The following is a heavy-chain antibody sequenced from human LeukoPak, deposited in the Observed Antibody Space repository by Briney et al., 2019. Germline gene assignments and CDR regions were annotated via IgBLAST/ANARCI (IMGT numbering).Heavy chain of an antibody. CDR3: ARQTVSCHDY. J-gene: IGHJ4*02. D-gene: IGHD2-2*01. V-gene: IGHV3-73*01. CDR2: IRGKRDNYAT. Sequence: GRSLRLSCVASGFTFSDSPIHWVRLAPGRGLEWVAHIRGKRDNYATAYAASVKDSFAISRDNSENTAFLQMNSLKTDDTAVYFCARQTVSCHDYWGRGTLVTVSS. CDR1: GFTFSDSP.